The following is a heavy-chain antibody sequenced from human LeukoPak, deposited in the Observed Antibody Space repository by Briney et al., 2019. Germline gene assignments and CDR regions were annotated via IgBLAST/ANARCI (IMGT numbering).Heavy chain of an antibody. V-gene: IGHV1-2*06. J-gene: IGHJ6*03. D-gene: IGHD2-8*01. CDR1: GYTFSGSY. Sequence: GASVKVSCKTSGYTFSGSYIHWVRQAPGQGLEWMGRINPNSGDTKYAQNFQGRVTMTRDTSITTAYMELSSLTSDDTAVYFCARSAENCNNGVCFTDYYMDVWGKGTTVTVSS. CDR3: ARSAENCNNGVCFTDYYMDV. CDR2: INPNSGDT.